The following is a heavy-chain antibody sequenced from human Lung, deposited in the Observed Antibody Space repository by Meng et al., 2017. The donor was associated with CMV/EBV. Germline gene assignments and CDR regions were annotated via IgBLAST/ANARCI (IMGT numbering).Heavy chain of an antibody. D-gene: IGHD2-21*02. J-gene: IGHJ4*02. Sequence: QVQLRESGPGLVKPSQTLSVTCTVSGDSITTAGYYWTWIRQHPRKGLEWIGYISYSGSTHYNPSLQSRVTISMATSENHFSLKLTSVTPADTAVYFCARMTSSPGWSLDRFFDFWGLGTLVTVSS. CDR3: ARMTSSPGWSLDRFFDF. CDR2: ISYSGST. CDR1: GDSITTAGYY. V-gene: IGHV4-31*03.